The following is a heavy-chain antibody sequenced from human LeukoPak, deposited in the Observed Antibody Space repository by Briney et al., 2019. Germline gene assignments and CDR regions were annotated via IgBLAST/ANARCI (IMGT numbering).Heavy chain of an antibody. D-gene: IGHD3-16*02. J-gene: IGHJ3*01. CDR2: IYSGGST. CDR1: GFTFSSYA. CDR3: ARPYRPL. V-gene: IGHV3-66*04. Sequence: GGSLRLSCAASGFTFSSYAMSWVRQAPGKGLEWVSVIYSGGSTYYADSVKGRFTISRDNSKNTLYLQMNSLRAEDTAVYYCARPYRPLWGQGTMVTVSS.